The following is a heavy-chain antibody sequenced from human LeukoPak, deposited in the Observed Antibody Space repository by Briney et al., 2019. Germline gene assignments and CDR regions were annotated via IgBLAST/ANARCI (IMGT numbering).Heavy chain of an antibody. D-gene: IGHD5-12*01. J-gene: IGHJ5*02. CDR1: GGTFSSYA. Sequence: SVKVSCKASGGTFSSYAISWVRQAPGQGLEWMGGIIPIFGTANYAQKFQGRVTITTDESTSTAYMELRSLRSEDTAVYYCAREPQFIGYDRHYGFDRWGEGCLVT. V-gene: IGHV1-69*05. CDR2: IIPIFGTA. CDR3: AREPQFIGYDRHYGFDR.